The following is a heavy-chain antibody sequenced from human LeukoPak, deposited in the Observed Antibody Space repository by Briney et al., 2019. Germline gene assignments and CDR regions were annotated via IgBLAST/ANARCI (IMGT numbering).Heavy chain of an antibody. V-gene: IGHV1-2*06. CDR3: ARKYYYDTSGYYAIDY. Sequence: GASVKVSCKXSGYTFSGYYMHWVRQAPGQGLEWMGRINPNSGGTNYAQKFQGRVAMTRDTSISTAYMELSRLNSDDTAVYYCARKYYYDTSGYYAIDYWGQGTLVTVSS. J-gene: IGHJ4*02. D-gene: IGHD3-22*01. CDR1: GYTFSGYY. CDR2: INPNSGGT.